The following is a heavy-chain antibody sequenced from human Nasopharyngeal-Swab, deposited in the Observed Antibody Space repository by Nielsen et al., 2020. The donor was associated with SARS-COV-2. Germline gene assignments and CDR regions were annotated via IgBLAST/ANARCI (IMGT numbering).Heavy chain of an antibody. CDR3: ARDPGSGSFYFDY. V-gene: IGHV4-34*01. Sequence: CHAPRKGLEWIGEINHSGSTNYNPSLKSRVTISVDTSKNQFSLKLSSVTAADTAVYYCARDPGSGSFYFDYWGQGTLVTVSS. CDR2: INHSGST. D-gene: IGHD3-22*01. J-gene: IGHJ4*02.